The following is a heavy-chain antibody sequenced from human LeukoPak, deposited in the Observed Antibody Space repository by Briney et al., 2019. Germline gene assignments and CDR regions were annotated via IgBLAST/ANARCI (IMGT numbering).Heavy chain of an antibody. V-gene: IGHV3-21*04. Sequence: GGSLRLSCAASGFTFSTYDMNWVRQAPGKGLEWVSSMTGDSRYIYYTASVRGRFTISRDISKNTLYLQMNSLRAEDSAIYYCASRDGYKFGYWGQGILVTVSS. CDR2: MTGDSRYI. CDR1: GFTFSTYD. D-gene: IGHD5-24*01. CDR3: ASRDGYKFGY. J-gene: IGHJ4*02.